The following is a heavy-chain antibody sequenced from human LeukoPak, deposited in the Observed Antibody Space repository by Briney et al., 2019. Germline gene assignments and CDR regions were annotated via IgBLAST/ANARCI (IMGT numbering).Heavy chain of an antibody. CDR1: GYTFTSYG. CDR3: ARGGRSSWSGHNYDY. Sequence: ASVKVSCKASGYTFTSYGISWVRQAPGQGLEWMGWISAYNGNTNYAQKLEGRVTMSTDTSTSTAYMEVRSLRSDDTAVYYCARGGRSSWSGHNYDYWGQGTLVTVSS. J-gene: IGHJ4*02. D-gene: IGHD6-13*01. V-gene: IGHV1-18*01. CDR2: ISAYNGNT.